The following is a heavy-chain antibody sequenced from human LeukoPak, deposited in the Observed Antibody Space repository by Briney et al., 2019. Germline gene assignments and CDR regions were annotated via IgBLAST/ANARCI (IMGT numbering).Heavy chain of an antibody. J-gene: IGHJ5*02. CDR1: GGSISSYY. CDR2: IYYSGST. CDR3: ARVVYKELLWFGELKPNWFDP. V-gene: IGHV4-59*01. Sequence: SETLSLTCTVSGGSISSYYWSWIRHPPGKGLEWIGYIYYSGSTNYNPSLKSRVTISVDTSKNQFSLKLSSVTAADTAVYYCARVVYKELLWFGELKPNWFDPWGQGTPVTVSS. D-gene: IGHD3-10*01.